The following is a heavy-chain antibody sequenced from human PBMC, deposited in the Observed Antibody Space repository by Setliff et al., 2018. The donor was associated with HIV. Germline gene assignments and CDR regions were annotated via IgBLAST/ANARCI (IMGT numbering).Heavy chain of an antibody. V-gene: IGHV3-66*03. CDR2: IDKSGSI. CDR1: GFTFSDYY. Sequence: PGGSLRLSCVASGFTFSDYYMAWIRQAPGRGLEWIAHIDKSGSIGYVDSVKGRFTISRDNSKDTVFLQMNRLSFEDTAVYYCAIRSLLGLQVWGQGSLVTVSS. CDR3: AIRSLLGLQV. J-gene: IGHJ1*01.